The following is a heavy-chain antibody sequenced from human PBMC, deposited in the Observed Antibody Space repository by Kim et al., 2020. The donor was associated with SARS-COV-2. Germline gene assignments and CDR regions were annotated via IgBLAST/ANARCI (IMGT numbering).Heavy chain of an antibody. Sequence: SGPTLVNPTETLTLTCTVSGFSLSNARMGVSWIRQPPGKALEWLAHIFSNDEKSYSTSLTSRLTISKDTSKSQVVLTMTNMDPVDTATYYCARIRSTAMVMPFDIWGQGTMVTVSS. CDR2: IFSNDEK. CDR3: ARIRSTAMVMPFDI. J-gene: IGHJ3*02. D-gene: IGHD5-18*01. CDR1: GFSLSNARMG. V-gene: IGHV2-26*01.